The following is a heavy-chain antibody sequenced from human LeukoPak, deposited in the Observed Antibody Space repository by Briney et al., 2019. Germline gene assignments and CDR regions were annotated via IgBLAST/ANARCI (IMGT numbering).Heavy chain of an antibody. CDR1: GDSINSLDL. CDR3: ARTIVVVTANAFDV. J-gene: IGHJ3*01. Sequence: SETLSLTCTVSGDSINSLDLWSWVRQPPGKGLEWTGEIYHSGSTNYNPSLKSRVTISVDTSKNQFSLKLSSVTAADTAVYYCARTIVVVTANAFDVWGQGTMVTVSS. D-gene: IGHD2-21*02. CDR2: IYHSGST. V-gene: IGHV4-4*02.